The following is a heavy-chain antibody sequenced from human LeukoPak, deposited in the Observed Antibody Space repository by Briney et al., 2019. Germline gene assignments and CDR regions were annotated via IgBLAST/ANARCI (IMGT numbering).Heavy chain of an antibody. Sequence: QPGGSLRLSCAASGFTFSDYWMSWVRQAPGKGLEWVANIKQDGSEKYYVDSVKGRFTISRDNDKNSLYLQMNSLRADDTAVYYCARIKMTTVANFWDYWGQGTLVTVSS. CDR3: ARIKMTTVANFWDY. D-gene: IGHD4-23*01. J-gene: IGHJ4*02. CDR1: GFTFSDYW. CDR2: IKQDGSEK. V-gene: IGHV3-7*01.